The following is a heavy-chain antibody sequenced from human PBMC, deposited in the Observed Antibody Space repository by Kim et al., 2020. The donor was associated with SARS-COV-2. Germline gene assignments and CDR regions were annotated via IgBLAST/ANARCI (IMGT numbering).Heavy chain of an antibody. V-gene: IGHV1-3*01. CDR2: INAGNGNT. CDR3: ARGLFRHDAFDI. J-gene: IGHJ3*02. Sequence: ASVKVSCKASGYTFTSYAMHWVRQAPGQRLEWMGWINAGNGNTKYSQKFQGRVTITRDTSASTAYMELSSLRSEDTAVYYCARGLFRHDAFDIWGQGTMVTVSS. CDR1: GYTFTSYA.